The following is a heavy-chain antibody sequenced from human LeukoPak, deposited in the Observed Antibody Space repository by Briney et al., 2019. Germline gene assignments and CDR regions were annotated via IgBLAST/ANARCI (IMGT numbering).Heavy chain of an antibody. Sequence: SETLSLTCAVSGYSISSGYYWGWIRQPPGKGLEWIGSIYHSGSTYYNPSLKSRVTISADTSKNQFSLKLSSVTAADTAVYYCARQNPVWELRVWYFDYWGQGTLVTVSS. D-gene: IGHD1-26*01. CDR2: IYHSGST. CDR3: ARQNPVWELRVWYFDY. J-gene: IGHJ4*02. CDR1: GYSISSGYY. V-gene: IGHV4-38-2*01.